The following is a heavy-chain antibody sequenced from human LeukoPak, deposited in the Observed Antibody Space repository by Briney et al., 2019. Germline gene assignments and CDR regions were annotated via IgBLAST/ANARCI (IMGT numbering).Heavy chain of an antibody. J-gene: IGHJ4*02. V-gene: IGHV3-21*01. CDR1: GFTFSSYS. CDR2: ISSSSSHI. Sequence: GGSLRLSCAASGFTFSSYSMNWVRQAPGKGLEWVSSISSSSSHIYYADSLKGRVTTSRDDAKNSLYLQMNSLRAEDTAVYYCARVTVPAASAFDYWGQGTLVTVSS. D-gene: IGHD2-2*01. CDR3: ARVTVPAASAFDY.